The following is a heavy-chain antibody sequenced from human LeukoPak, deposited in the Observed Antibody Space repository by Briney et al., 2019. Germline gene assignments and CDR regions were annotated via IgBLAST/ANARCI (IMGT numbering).Heavy chain of an antibody. CDR2: ISSSSSYI. V-gene: IGHV3-21*01. J-gene: IGHJ6*02. Sequence: GGSLRLSCAASGFTFSSYSMNWVRQAPGKGLEWVSSISSSSSYIYYADSVKGRFTISRDNAKNSLYLQMNSLRAEDTAVYYCARDYHDSRGYYGMDVWGQGTTVTVSS. CDR3: ARDYHDSRGYYGMDV. D-gene: IGHD3-22*01. CDR1: GFTFSSYS.